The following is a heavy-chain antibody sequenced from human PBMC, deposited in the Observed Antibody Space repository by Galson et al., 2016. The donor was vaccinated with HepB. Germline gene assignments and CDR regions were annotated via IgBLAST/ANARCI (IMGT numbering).Heavy chain of an antibody. D-gene: IGHD3-22*01. CDR2: IGGGGGSS. J-gene: IGHJ2*01. V-gene: IGHV3-23*01. Sequence: SLRLSCAASGFTFSSCGMSWVRQAPGKGLEWVSAIGGGGGSSYYADSVKGRFTNSRDNSKNTLYLQMNSLRAEDTAVYYCAKHSRDYSDSGGYYYGRHFDVWGRGTLVTVSS. CDR3: AKHSRDYSDSGGYYYGRHFDV. CDR1: GFTFSSCG.